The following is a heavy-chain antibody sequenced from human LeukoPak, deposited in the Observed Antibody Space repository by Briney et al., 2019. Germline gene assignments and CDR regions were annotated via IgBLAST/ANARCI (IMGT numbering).Heavy chain of an antibody. Sequence: SETLSLTRTVSGGSISSYYWSWIRQPPGKGLEWIGYIYYSGNTNYNPSLKSRVTISVDTSKNQFSLKLTSVTAADTAVYYCARAPGGNPTTHYFDYWGQGALVTVSS. CDR1: GGSISSYY. CDR2: IYYSGNT. J-gene: IGHJ4*02. V-gene: IGHV4-59*01. CDR3: ARAPGGNPTTHYFDY. D-gene: IGHD1-14*01.